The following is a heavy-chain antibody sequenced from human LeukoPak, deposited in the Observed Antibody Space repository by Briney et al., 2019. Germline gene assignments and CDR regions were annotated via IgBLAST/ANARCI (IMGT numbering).Heavy chain of an antibody. Sequence: PSETLSLTCSVSGGSISSYYWSWIRQPAGKGLEGMGRIYSSGTTPNYNPSLKSRVTMSVDTSKNQCSLKLSSVTAADTAVYYCAREGDTRPIPQNAFDIWGQGTMVTVSS. CDR2: IYSSGTTP. V-gene: IGHV4-4*07. CDR3: AREGDTRPIPQNAFDI. D-gene: IGHD3-22*01. CDR1: GGSISSYY. J-gene: IGHJ3*02.